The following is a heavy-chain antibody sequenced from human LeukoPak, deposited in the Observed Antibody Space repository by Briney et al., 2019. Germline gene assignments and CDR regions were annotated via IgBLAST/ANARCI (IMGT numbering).Heavy chain of an antibody. CDR3: ASSSVRGFGELYYYFDY. D-gene: IGHD3-10*01. J-gene: IGHJ4*02. V-gene: IGHV4-59*01. CDR1: GGSISSYY. Sequence: SETLSLTCTVSGGSISSYYWSWIRQPPGKGLEWIGYIYYSGSTNYNPSLKSRVTISVDTSKNQFSLKLSSVTAADTAVYHCASSSVRGFGELYYYFDYWGQGTLVTVSS. CDR2: IYYSGST.